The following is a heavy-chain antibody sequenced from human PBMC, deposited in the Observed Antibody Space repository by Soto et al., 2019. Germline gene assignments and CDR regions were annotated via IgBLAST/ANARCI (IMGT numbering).Heavy chain of an antibody. CDR3: ARTGLLWFGELLPKYNWFDP. CDR1: GGSFSGYY. CDR2: INHSGST. J-gene: IGHJ5*02. V-gene: IGHV4-34*01. Sequence: SETLSLTCAVYGGSFSGYYWSWIRQPPGKGLEWIGEINHSGSTNYNPSLKSRVTISVDTSKNQFSLKLSSVTTADTAVYYCARTGLLWFGELLPKYNWFDPWGQGTLVTVSS. D-gene: IGHD3-10*01.